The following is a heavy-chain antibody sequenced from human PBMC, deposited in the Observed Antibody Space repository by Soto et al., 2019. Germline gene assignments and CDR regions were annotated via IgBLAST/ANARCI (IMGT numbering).Heavy chain of an antibody. Sequence: QVQRQQWGAGLLKPSETLSLTCAVYGGSFSGYYWSWIRQPPGKGLEWIGEINHSGSTNYNPSLKSRVTISVDTSKNQFSLKLSSVTAADTAVYYCARGSGWAHYYYYYGMDVWGQGTTVTVSS. V-gene: IGHV4-34*01. D-gene: IGHD6-19*01. CDR3: ARGSGWAHYYYYYGMDV. CDR1: GGSFSGYY. J-gene: IGHJ6*02. CDR2: INHSGST.